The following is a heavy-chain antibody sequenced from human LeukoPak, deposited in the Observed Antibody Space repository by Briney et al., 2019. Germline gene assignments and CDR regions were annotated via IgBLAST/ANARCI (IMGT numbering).Heavy chain of an antibody. V-gene: IGHV4-4*07. CDR2: IYTSGST. D-gene: IGHD2-21*01. CDR3: ARSNGGVVDAFDI. Sequence: PSETLSLTCTVSGGSISSYYWSWIRQPAGKGLEWIGRIYTSGSTNYNPSLKGRATMSVDTSKNQFSLKRSSVTAADTAVYYCARSNGGVVDAFDIWGQGTMVTVSS. CDR1: GGSISSYY. J-gene: IGHJ3*02.